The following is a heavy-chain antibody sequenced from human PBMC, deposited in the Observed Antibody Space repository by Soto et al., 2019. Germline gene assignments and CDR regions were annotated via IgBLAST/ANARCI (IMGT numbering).Heavy chain of an antibody. D-gene: IGHD3-22*01. V-gene: IGHV4-30-2*01. CDR1: VGSINSGGYS. Sequence: QLHLQESGSGLVKPSQTLSLTCTVSVGSINSGGYSWTWIRQPPVKGLEWIGFIYHTGTTYYNPSLKSRFTISVDRSKNQFSLNLNSVTAADTAVYSCARGVNYYYSSGASWFDPWGQGALVTVSS. CDR3: ARGVNYYYSSGASWFDP. J-gene: IGHJ5*02. CDR2: IYHTGTT.